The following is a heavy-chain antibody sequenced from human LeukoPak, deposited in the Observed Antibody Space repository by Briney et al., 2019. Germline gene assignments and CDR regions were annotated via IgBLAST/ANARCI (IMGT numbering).Heavy chain of an antibody. D-gene: IGHD2/OR15-2a*01. CDR3: ARDVISDAFDI. CDR2: IYYSGST. J-gene: IGHJ3*02. Sequence: SETLSLTCTVSGGSISSYYWSWIRQPPGKGLEWIGYIYYSGSTNYNPSLKSRVTITVDTSKNQFSLKLSSVTAADTAVYYCARDVISDAFDIWGQGTMVTVSS. V-gene: IGHV4-59*01. CDR1: GGSISSYY.